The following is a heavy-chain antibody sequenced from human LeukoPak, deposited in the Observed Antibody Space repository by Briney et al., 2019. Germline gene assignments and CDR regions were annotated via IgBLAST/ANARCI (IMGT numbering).Heavy chain of an antibody. D-gene: IGHD6-19*01. CDR2: IKQDASEK. Sequence: GGSLRLPCAASGFTFISYWMSWVRQASGKGLEWVANIKQDASEKYYVDSVKGRFTISRDNAKNSLYLQMNSLRAEDTALYYCAKDSLAVAGTGFDYWGQGTLVTVSS. CDR1: GFTFISYW. CDR3: AKDSLAVAGTGFDY. V-gene: IGHV3-7*03. J-gene: IGHJ4*02.